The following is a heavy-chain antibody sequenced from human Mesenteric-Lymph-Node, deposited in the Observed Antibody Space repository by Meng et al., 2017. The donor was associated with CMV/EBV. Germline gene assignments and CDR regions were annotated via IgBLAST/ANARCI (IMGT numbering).Heavy chain of an antibody. CDR1: GYTFTSYD. V-gene: IGHV1-2*02. D-gene: IGHD2-2*02. CDR2: INPNSGGT. CDR3: ARSYNHLPAAIWALSYYYGMDV. Sequence: ASVKVSCKASGYTFTSYDINWVRQAPGQGLEWMGWINPNSGGTNYAQKFQGRVTMTRDTSISTAYMELSRLRSDDTAVYYCARSYNHLPAAIWALSYYYGMDVWGQGTTVTVSS. J-gene: IGHJ6*02.